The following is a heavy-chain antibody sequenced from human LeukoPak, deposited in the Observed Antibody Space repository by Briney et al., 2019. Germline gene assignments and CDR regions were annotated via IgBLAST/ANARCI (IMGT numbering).Heavy chain of an antibody. D-gene: IGHD6-19*01. J-gene: IGHJ4*02. CDR3: AKDTQWLVQGGYFDY. V-gene: IGHV3-9*01. Sequence: GRSLRLSCAASGFTFDDYAMHWVRQAPGEGLEWVSGISWNSGSIGYADSVKGRFTISRDNAKNSLYLQMNSLRAEDTALYYCAKDTQWLVQGGYFDYWGQGTLVTVSS. CDR2: ISWNSGSI. CDR1: GFTFDDYA.